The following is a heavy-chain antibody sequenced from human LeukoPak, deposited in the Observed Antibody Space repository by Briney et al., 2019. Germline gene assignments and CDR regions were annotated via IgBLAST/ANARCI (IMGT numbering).Heavy chain of an antibody. CDR1: GYIFTSXX. CDR3: ARRASYYDSSDDY. D-gene: IGHD3-22*01. CDR2: IYPGECDT. J-gene: IGHJ4*02. V-gene: IGHV5-51*01. Sequence: GESXXXXXXXXGYIFTSXXXGWVRQMPGKGXXWGGIIYPGECDTIYSASFQGQVTISAEKTISTAYLKWSSLKASDTAMYYCARRASYYDSSDDYWGQGTLVTVSS.